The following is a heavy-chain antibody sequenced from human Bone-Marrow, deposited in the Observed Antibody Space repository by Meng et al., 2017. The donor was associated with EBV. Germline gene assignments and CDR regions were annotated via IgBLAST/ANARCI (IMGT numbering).Heavy chain of an antibody. Sequence: QGQLGKDGAEVMKPGSQLKASCKASGGTFSSYAISWVRQAPGQGLEWMGGIIPIFGTANYAQKFQGRVTITADESTSTAYMELSSLRSEDTAVYYCARASAVAGTWWFDPWGQGTLVTVSS. J-gene: IGHJ5*02. CDR1: GGTFSSYA. CDR3: ARASAVAGTWWFDP. CDR2: IIPIFGTA. V-gene: IGHV1-69*01. D-gene: IGHD6-19*01.